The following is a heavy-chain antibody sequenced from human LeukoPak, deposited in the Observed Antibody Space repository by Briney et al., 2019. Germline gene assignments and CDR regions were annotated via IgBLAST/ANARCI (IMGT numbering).Heavy chain of an antibody. Sequence: GGSLRPSCPPSGFTFSNYWMHWVRQVPGKGLVWVSRINPGGSSTTYADSVKGRFTISRDNAKNTLYLQMNSLRAEDTAVYYCARSNQADDYWGQGTLVTVSS. V-gene: IGHV3-74*01. CDR1: GFTFSNYW. J-gene: IGHJ4*02. CDR3: ARSNQADDY. D-gene: IGHD4-11*01. CDR2: INPGGSST.